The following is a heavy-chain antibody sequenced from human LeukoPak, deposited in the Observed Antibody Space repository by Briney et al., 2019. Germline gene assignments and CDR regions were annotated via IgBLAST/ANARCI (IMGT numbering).Heavy chain of an antibody. Sequence: RAGGSLRLSCAASGFTFEDYGMSWVRQAPGKGLEWVSGINWNGGSTGYADSVKGRFTISRDNAKNSLYLQMNSLRAEDTALYYCAREGIKHYYYYYYMDVWGKGTTVTVSS. V-gene: IGHV3-20*04. CDR1: GFTFEDYG. J-gene: IGHJ6*03. CDR2: INWNGGST. D-gene: IGHD3-10*01. CDR3: AREGIKHYYYYYYMDV.